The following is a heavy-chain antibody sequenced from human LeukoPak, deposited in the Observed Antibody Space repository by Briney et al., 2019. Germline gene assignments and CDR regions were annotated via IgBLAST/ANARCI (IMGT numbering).Heavy chain of an antibody. V-gene: IGHV3-21*01. D-gene: IGHD1-26*01. CDR1: GFTFSNYW. Sequence: PGGSLRLSCAAYGFTFSNYWMNWVRQAPGKGLEWVSSISSSSTYIYYADSVKGRFTISRDSAKDSLYLQMNSLRAEDTAIYYCARDPQVGAPPEYFDSWGQGTLVTVSS. J-gene: IGHJ4*02. CDR3: ARDPQVGAPPEYFDS. CDR2: ISSSSTYI.